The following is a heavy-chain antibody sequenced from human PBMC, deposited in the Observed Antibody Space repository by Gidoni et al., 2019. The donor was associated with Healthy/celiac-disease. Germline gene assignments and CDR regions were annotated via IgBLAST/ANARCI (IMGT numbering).Heavy chain of an antibody. CDR1: GFTFSTAW. CDR3: TTVEKGELLRDGPVY. Sequence: EVQLVESGGGLVKPGGSLRLSCAASGFTFSTAWMSWVRQAPGKGLAWVGRIKRKTDGGTTDYAAPVKGRFTISRDDSKNTLYLQMNSLKTEDTAVYYCTTVEKGELLRDGPVYWGQGTLVTVSS. CDR2: IKRKTDGGTT. V-gene: IGHV3-15*01. J-gene: IGHJ4*02. D-gene: IGHD1-26*01.